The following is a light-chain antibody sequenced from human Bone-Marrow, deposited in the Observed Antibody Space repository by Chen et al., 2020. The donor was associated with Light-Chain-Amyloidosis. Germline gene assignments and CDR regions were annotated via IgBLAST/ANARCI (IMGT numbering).Light chain of an antibody. CDR2: DDS. V-gene: IGLV3-21*02. Sequence: SYLLPQPSSVSVAPGQTPTIACGGNNIGSTSVHWYQQTPGQAPPLVVYDDSYRPSGIPERLSGSNSGNTATLTISRVEAGDEADYYCQVWDRSSDRPVFGGGTKLTVL. J-gene: IGLJ3*02. CDR1: NIGSTS. CDR3: QVWDRSSDRPV.